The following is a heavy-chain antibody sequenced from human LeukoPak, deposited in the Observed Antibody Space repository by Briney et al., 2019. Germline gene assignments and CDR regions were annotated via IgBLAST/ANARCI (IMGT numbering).Heavy chain of an antibody. CDR1: GGSISSYY. J-gene: IGHJ4*02. V-gene: IGHV4-59*12. CDR3: ARDSPPSDY. Sequence: PSETLSLTCTVSGGSISSYYWSWIRQLPGKGLEWIGYIYHSGSTYYNPSLKSRVTISVDRSKNQFSLKLSSVTAADTAVYYCARDSPPSDYWGQGTLVTVSS. CDR2: IYHSGST.